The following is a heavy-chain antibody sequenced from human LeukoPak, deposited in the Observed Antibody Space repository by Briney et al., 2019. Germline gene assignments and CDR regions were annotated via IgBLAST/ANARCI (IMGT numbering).Heavy chain of an antibody. V-gene: IGHV4-59*01. CDR2: IYYHGST. Sequence: SGTLSLTCTVSGGSISGYYWSWIRQPPGKGLEWIGYIYYHGSTSYNPSLKSRVTMSVDTSKNQFSLKLSSVTAADTAVYYCARSYGDLWGQGTLVTVSS. D-gene: IGHD2-21*01. CDR1: GGSISGYY. CDR3: ARSYGDL. J-gene: IGHJ5*02.